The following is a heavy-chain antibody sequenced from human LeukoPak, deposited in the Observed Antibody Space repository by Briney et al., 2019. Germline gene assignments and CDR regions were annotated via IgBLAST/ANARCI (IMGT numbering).Heavy chain of an antibody. V-gene: IGHV4-59*01. CDR3: ASGGFCSGSSCYLDAFDI. CDR2: IYYSGST. Sequence: SETLSLTCTVSGCSIRSYYWSWSRQPPGKGLEWIGYIYYSGSTNYNPSLKSRITISVDTYKNQFSLKLSSVTAADTAVYYFASGGFCSGSSCYLDAFDIWGQGTMVTVST. CDR1: GCSIRSYY. D-gene: IGHD2-15*01. J-gene: IGHJ3*02.